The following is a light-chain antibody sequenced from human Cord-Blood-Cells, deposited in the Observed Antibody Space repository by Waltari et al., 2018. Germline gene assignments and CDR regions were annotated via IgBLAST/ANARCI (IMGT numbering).Light chain of an antibody. CDR3: SSYTSSSTLV. CDR2: DVS. Sequence: SALTQPASVSGSPGQSLTIPCTGTSSDVGGYHYISWYQQNPGKAPKLMIYDVSNRPSGVSNRFSGSKSGNTASLTISGLQAEDEADYYCSSYTSSSTLVFGGGTKLTVL. CDR1: SSDVGGYHY. V-gene: IGLV2-14*01. J-gene: IGLJ3*02.